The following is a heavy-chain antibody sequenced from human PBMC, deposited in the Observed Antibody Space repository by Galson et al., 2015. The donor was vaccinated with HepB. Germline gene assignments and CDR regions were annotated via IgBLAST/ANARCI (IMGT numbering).Heavy chain of an antibody. CDR2: ISSSSSYI. D-gene: IGHD5-12*01. V-gene: IGHV3-21*01. Sequence: SLRLSCAASGFTFSSYSMNWVRQAPGKGLEWVSSISSSSSYIYYADSVKGRFTISRDNAKNSLYLQMNSLRAEDTAVYYCAIVATITGVRVFDYWGQGTLVTVSS. J-gene: IGHJ4*02. CDR3: AIVATITGVRVFDY. CDR1: GFTFSSYS.